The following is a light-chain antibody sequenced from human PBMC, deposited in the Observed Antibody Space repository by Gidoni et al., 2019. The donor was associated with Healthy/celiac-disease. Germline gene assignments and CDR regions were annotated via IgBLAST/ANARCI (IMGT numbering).Light chain of an antibody. J-gene: IGKJ5*01. V-gene: IGKV1-33*01. CDR1: QDISNY. CDR3: QQYDNLLAIT. Sequence: DIQMTQSPSSLSASVGDRVTLTCQASQDISNYLNWYQQKPGKAPKLLIYDASNLETGVPPRFSGSGSGTDFTFTISSLQPEDIATYYCQQYDNLLAITFGQGTRLEIK. CDR2: DAS.